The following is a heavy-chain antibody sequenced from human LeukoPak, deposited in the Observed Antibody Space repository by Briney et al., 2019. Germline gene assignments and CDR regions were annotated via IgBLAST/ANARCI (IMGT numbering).Heavy chain of an antibody. CDR2: IKQDGSEK. V-gene: IGHV3-7*03. Sequence: PGGSLRLSCAASGFTFSSYWMSWDRQAPGKGLEWVANIKQDGSEKYYVDSVKGRFTISRDNAKNSLYLQMNSLRAEDTAVYYCARDLSTQLLWFGEFDYWGQGTLVTVSS. CDR1: GFTFSSYW. D-gene: IGHD3-10*01. J-gene: IGHJ4*02. CDR3: ARDLSTQLLWFGEFDY.